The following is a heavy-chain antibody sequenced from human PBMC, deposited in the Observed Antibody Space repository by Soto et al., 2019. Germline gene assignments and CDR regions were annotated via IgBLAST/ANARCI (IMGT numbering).Heavy chain of an antibody. V-gene: IGHV3-23*01. CDR2: ISGSGGST. CDR3: AKDQNDILTGYYQPFC. J-gene: IGHJ4*02. CDR1: GFTFSSYA. Sequence: EVQLLESGGGLVQPGGSLRLSCAASGFTFSSYAMSWVRQAPGKGLEWVSAISGSGGSTYYADSVKGRFTISRDNSKXXXXXXXXXXXXXXTXVYYCAKDQNDILTGYYQPFCWGQGTLVTVSS. D-gene: IGHD3-9*01.